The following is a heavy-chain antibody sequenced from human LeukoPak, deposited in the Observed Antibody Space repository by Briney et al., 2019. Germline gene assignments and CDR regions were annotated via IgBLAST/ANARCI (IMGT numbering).Heavy chain of an antibody. J-gene: IGHJ6*02. CDR1: GFTFSSYS. CDR3: ARDLVVRGVNPGYYYYGMAV. V-gene: IGHV3-21*01. CDR2: ISSSSYI. D-gene: IGHD3-10*01. Sequence: GGSLRLSCAASGFTFSSYSMNWVRQAPGKGLEWVSSISSSSYIYYADSVKGRFTISRDNAKNSLYLQMNSLRAEDTAVYYCARDLVVRGVNPGYYYYGMAVWGQGTTVTVSS.